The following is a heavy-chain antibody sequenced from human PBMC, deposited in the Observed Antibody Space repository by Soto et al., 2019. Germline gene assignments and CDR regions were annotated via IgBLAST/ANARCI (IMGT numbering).Heavy chain of an antibody. Sequence: SETLSLTCTVSGGSISSYYWSWIRQPPGKGLEWIGYIYYSGSTNYNPSLKSRVTISVDTSKNQFSLKLSSVTAADTAVYYCARALAAAGLGWFDPWGQGTLVTVSS. CDR1: GGSISSYY. CDR3: ARALAAAGLGWFDP. J-gene: IGHJ5*02. CDR2: IYYSGST. V-gene: IGHV4-59*01. D-gene: IGHD6-13*01.